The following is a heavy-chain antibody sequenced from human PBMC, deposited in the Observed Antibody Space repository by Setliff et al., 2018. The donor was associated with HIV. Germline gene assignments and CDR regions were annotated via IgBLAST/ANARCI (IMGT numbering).Heavy chain of an antibody. CDR2: ISAYNGNT. D-gene: IGHD6-13*01. V-gene: IGHV1-18*04. J-gene: IGHJ6*02. CDR3: ARGYSAAGTLYYYGMDV. CDR1: GYTFTSYG. Sequence: ASVKVSCKASGYTFTSYGISWVRQAPGQGLEWTGWISAYNGNTNYAQKLQGRVTMTTDTSTSTAYMELRSLRSDDTAVYYCARGYSAAGTLYYYGMDVWGQGTTVTVSS.